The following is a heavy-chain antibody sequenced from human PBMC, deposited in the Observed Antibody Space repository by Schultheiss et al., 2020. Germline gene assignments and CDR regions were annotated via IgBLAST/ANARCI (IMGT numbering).Heavy chain of an antibody. D-gene: IGHD4-17*01. CDR3: ARVSGDYASYYYYYMDV. Sequence: GESLKISCAASGFTFSDYYMSWIRQAPGKGLEWVSYISSSSSYTNYADSVKGRFTISRDNSKNTLYLQMNSLRAEDTAVYYCARVSGDYASYYYYYMDVWGKGTTVTVSS. V-gene: IGHV3-11*05. CDR1: GFTFSDYY. CDR2: ISSSSSYT. J-gene: IGHJ6*03.